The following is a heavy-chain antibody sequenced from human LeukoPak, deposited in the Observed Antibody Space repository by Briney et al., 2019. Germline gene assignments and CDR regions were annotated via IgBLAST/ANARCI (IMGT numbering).Heavy chain of an antibody. Sequence: GGSLRLSCAASGLTFSSRAMHWVRQAPGKGLESVAVISYDGSKKYYADSVKGRFTISRDNSKNTLALQMNSLRAEDTAVYYCARDWSYYGSGSSRFDYWGQGTLVTVSS. V-gene: IGHV3-30*04. J-gene: IGHJ4*02. CDR3: ARDWSYYGSGSSRFDY. D-gene: IGHD3-10*01. CDR2: ISYDGSKK. CDR1: GLTFSSRA.